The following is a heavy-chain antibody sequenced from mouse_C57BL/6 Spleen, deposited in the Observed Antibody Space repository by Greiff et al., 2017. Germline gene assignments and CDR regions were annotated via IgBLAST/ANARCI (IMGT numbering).Heavy chain of an antibody. Sequence: QVQLQQPGAELVKPGASVKMSCKASGYTFTSYWITWVKQRPGQGLEWIGDIYPGSGSTNYNEKFKSKATLTVDTSSSTAYMQLSSLTSEASAVYYCARADYYGSSYEGDYAMDDWGQGTSVTVSS. CDR3: ARADYYGSSYEGDYAMDD. CDR2: IYPGSGST. J-gene: IGHJ4*01. V-gene: IGHV1-55*01. D-gene: IGHD1-1*01. CDR1: GYTFTSYW.